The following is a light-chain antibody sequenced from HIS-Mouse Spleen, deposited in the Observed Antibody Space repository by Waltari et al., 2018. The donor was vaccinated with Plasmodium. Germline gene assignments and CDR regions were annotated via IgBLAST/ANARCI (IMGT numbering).Light chain of an antibody. CDR2: DVS. CDR1: SSYVGGYNS. CDR3: CSYAGSYTLV. V-gene: IGLV2-11*01. J-gene: IGLJ2*01. Sequence: QSALTQPRSVSGSPGQSVTISCTRTSSYVGGYNSVPWYQQHPGKAPKLMIYDVSKRPSGVPDRFSGSKSGNTASLTISGLQAEDEADYYCCSYAGSYTLVFGGGTKLTVL.